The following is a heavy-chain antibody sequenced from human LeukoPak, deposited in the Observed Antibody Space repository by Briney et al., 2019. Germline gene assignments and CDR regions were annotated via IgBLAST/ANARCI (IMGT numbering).Heavy chain of an antibody. CDR3: AKNRGTGMAFYDH. CDR2: ISGGGGYI. V-gene: IGHV3-23*01. CDR1: GFTFSSYA. Sequence: PGGSLRLSCAASGFTFSSYAMTWVRRAPGKGLEWVSAISGGGGYIYYGDSVKGRFTSSRGNSESTLYLQMNNLRAEDTAVYYCAKNRGTGMAFYDHWGQGTQVTVSS. D-gene: IGHD5-18*01. J-gene: IGHJ4*02.